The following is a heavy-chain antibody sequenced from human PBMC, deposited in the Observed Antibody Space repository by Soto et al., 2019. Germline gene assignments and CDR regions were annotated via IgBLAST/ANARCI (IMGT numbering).Heavy chain of an antibody. Sequence: PSETLSLTCAVYGGSFSGYYWSWIRQPPGKGLEWIGEINHSGSTNYNPSLKSRVTISVDTSKNQFSLKLSSVTAADTAVYYCASRRLVNYYYYMDVWGKGTTVTVSS. D-gene: IGHD6-19*01. CDR1: GGSFSGYY. CDR3: ASRRLVNYYYYMDV. CDR2: INHSGST. V-gene: IGHV4-34*01. J-gene: IGHJ6*03.